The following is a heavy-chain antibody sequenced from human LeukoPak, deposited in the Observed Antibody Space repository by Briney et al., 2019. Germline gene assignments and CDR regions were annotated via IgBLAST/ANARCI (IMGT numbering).Heavy chain of an antibody. CDR1: GGTFSTYA. CDR2: IIPILDIA. J-gene: IGHJ4*02. Sequence: APVKVSCKASGGTFSTYAISWVRQAPGQGLEWMGRIIPILDIANYAQKFQGRVTITADKSTSTVYMVLSSLKSEDTAMYYCAREELTGDRKGGVDYWGQGTLVTVSS. D-gene: IGHD7-27*01. CDR3: AREELTGDRKGGVDY. V-gene: IGHV1-69*04.